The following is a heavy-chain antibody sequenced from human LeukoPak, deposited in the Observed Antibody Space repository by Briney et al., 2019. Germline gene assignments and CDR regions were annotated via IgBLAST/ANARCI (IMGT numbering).Heavy chain of an antibody. V-gene: IGHV4-59*12. CDR3: ARVGGGYCSSTSCPFRNYYYYYGMDV. D-gene: IGHD2-2*01. Sequence: SETLSLTCTVSGGSISSYYWSWIRQPPGKGLEWIGYIYYSGSTNYNPSLKSRVTISVDTSKNQFSLKLSSVTAADTAVYYCARVGGGYCSSTSCPFRNYYYYYGMDVWGQGTTVTVSS. J-gene: IGHJ6*02. CDR2: IYYSGST. CDR1: GGSISSYY.